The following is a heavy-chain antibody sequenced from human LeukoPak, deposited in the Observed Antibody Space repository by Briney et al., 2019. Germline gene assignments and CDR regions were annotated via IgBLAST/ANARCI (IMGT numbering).Heavy chain of an antibody. J-gene: IGHJ6*03. CDR3: ARAASSGWYVTHYYYYYYYMDV. V-gene: IGHV4-39*07. Sequence: PSETLSLTCTVSGGSISSSSYYWGWIRQPPGKGLEWIGSIYYSGSTYYNPSLKSRVTISVDTSKNQFSLKLSSVTAADTAVYYCARAASSGWYVTHYYYYYYYMDVWGKGTTVTVSS. D-gene: IGHD6-19*01. CDR2: IYYSGST. CDR1: GGSISSSSYY.